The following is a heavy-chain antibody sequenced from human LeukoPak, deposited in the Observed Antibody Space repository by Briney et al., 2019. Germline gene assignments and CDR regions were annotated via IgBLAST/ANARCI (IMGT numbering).Heavy chain of an antibody. J-gene: IGHJ1*01. V-gene: IGHV4-59*01. D-gene: IGHD6-19*01. CDR1: GDSISTYY. CDR2: IYYTGST. CDR3: ARAQGYSSGWDFQH. Sequence: SETLSLTCTVSGDSISTYYWSWIRQTPGMGLEWIGYIYYTGSTNYNPSLKSRVTISVDASKNQFSLKMSSMTAADTAVYYCARAQGYSSGWDFQHWGQGTLVTVSS.